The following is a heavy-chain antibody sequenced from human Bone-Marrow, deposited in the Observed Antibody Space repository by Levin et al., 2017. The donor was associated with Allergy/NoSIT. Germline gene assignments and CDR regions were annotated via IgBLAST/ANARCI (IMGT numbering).Heavy chain of an antibody. Sequence: GESLKVSCAASGFTFTDYFVSWIRQAPGKGLEWISYMSSTGETVYYADSVKGRFTVSRDNANNSLYLQMNRLKVEDTAVYYCANSGTATRPMGFDPWGQGILVTVSA. D-gene: IGHD2-15*01. CDR3: ANSGTATRPMGFDP. J-gene: IGHJ5*02. CDR2: MSSTGETV. V-gene: IGHV3-11*01. CDR1: GFTFTDYF.